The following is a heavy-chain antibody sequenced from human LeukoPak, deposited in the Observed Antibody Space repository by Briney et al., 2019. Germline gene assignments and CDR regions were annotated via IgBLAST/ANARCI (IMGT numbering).Heavy chain of an antibody. CDR3: AKYAHGSGTSFDP. V-gene: IGHV3-7*01. D-gene: IGHD3-10*01. CDR2: VKKDGSEK. Sequence: GGSLRLSCAASGFSFSDYWMSWVRQAPGKGLEWVANVKKDGSEKHYVDSVKGRFTISRDNAKNSVYLQMSSLRAEDTAVYHCAKYAHGSGTSFDPWGQGTLVTVSS. CDR1: GFSFSDYW. J-gene: IGHJ5*02.